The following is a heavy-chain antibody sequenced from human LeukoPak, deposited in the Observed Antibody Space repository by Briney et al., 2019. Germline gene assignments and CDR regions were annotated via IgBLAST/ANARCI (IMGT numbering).Heavy chain of an antibody. CDR1: GGSISSSSYY. V-gene: IGHV4-39*07. CDR2: IYYSGST. J-gene: IGHJ3*02. CDR3: ARNIYGDYGAFDI. D-gene: IGHD4-17*01. Sequence: SETLSLTCTVSGGSISSSSYYWGWIRQPPGKGLEWIGSIYYSGSTYYNPSLKSRVTISVDTSKNQFSLKLSSVTAADTAVYYCARNIYGDYGAFDIWGQGTMVTVSS.